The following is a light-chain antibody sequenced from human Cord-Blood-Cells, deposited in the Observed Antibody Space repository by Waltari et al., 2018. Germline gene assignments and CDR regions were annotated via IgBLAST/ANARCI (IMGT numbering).Light chain of an antibody. CDR3: QQYNNWPPMYT. CDR2: GAS. CDR1: QSVSSN. V-gene: IGKV3-15*01. Sequence: EIVMTQSPATLSVSPVERATLSCMASQSVSSNLAWYQQKPGQAPRLLIDGASTRATGIPARFSGSGSGTEFTLTISSLQSEDFAVYYCQQYNNWPPMYTFGQGTKLEIK. J-gene: IGKJ2*01.